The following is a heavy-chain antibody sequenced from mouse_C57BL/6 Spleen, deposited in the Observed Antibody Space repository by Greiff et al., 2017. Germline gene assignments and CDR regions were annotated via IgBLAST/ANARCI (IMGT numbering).Heavy chain of an antibody. CDR1: GFTFSDYY. D-gene: IGHD2-5*01. Sequence: EVKLMESEGGLVQPGSSMKLSCTASGFTFSDYYMAWVRQVPEKGLEWVANINYDGSSTYYLDSLKSRFIISRDNAKNILYLQMSSLKSEDTATYYCAREGSNYGDYFDYWGQGTTLTVSS. CDR3: AREGSNYGDYFDY. J-gene: IGHJ2*01. V-gene: IGHV5-16*01. CDR2: INYDGSST.